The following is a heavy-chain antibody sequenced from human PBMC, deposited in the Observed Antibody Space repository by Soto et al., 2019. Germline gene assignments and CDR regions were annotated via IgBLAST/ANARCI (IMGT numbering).Heavy chain of an antibody. V-gene: IGHV4-30-2*01. J-gene: IGHJ5*02. CDR2: IYHSGST. CDR1: WGPLSSGCYS. CDR3: ARGGDYSNYWDNWFDP. Sequence: PSETLSPPRAVSWGPLSSGCYSLGWVRQPPGKGLEWIGYIYHSGSTYYNPSLKSRVTISVDRSKNQFSLKLSSVTAADTAVYYCARGGDYSNYWDNWFDPWGQGSLVTVSS. D-gene: IGHD4-4*01.